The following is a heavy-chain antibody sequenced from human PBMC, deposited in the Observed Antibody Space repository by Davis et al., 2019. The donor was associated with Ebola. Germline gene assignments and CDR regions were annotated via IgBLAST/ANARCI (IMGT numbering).Heavy chain of an antibody. V-gene: IGHV3-48*04. Sequence: GGSLRLSCAASGFIFSSYSMNWVRQAPGKGLEWVAHISSSSSTVYYADTVKGRFTISRDNAKNTLYLQMNSLRAEDTAVYYCAKDFDYENAYWGQGTLVTVSS. CDR3: AKDFDYENAY. CDR1: GFIFSSYS. CDR2: ISSSSSTV. D-gene: IGHD3-9*01. J-gene: IGHJ4*02.